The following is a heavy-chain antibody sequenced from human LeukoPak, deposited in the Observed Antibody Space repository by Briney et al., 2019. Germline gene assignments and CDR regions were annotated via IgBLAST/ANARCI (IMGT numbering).Heavy chain of an antibody. J-gene: IGHJ6*01. V-gene: IGHV3-48*03. CDR2: ISASGTLT. CDR3: ARAGTPIYSSGWVYMDV. D-gene: IGHD6-25*01. CDR1: GFSFSSYE. Sequence: TGGSLRLSCAASGFSFSSYEREWVRHAPGKGREGISYISASGTLTDYADSVEVRFTIYRDNAKKSLYLQMNSMRGEDTAVSYCARAGTPIYSSGWVYMDVWGKGTPVTISS.